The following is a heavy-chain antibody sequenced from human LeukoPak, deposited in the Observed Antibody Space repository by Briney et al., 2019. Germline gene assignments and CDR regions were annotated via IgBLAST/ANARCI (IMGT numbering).Heavy chain of an antibody. CDR2: IIPIFGTA. CDR1: GGTFSSQA. D-gene: IGHD3-22*01. J-gene: IGHJ4*02. V-gene: IGHV1-69*06. Sequence: GASVKVSCKASGGTFSSQAISWVRQAPGQGLEWMGEIIPIFGTANYAQKFQGKVTITADKSTSTVYMALSSLRSEDTAVYYCARGPDSSTYYYFYWGQGTLVTVSS. CDR3: ARGPDSSTYYYFY.